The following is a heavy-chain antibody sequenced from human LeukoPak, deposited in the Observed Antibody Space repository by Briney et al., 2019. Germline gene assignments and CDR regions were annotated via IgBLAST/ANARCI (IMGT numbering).Heavy chain of an antibody. Sequence: RGSLRLSCAASGFTLSSYSMNWVRQAPGKGLEWVSSISSSSSYIYYADSVKGRFTISRDNAKNSLYLQMNSLRAEDTAVYYCARDGGYSYGYPLDYWGQGTLVTVSS. D-gene: IGHD5-18*01. V-gene: IGHV3-21*01. CDR1: GFTLSSYS. CDR3: ARDGGYSYGYPLDY. J-gene: IGHJ4*02. CDR2: ISSSSSYI.